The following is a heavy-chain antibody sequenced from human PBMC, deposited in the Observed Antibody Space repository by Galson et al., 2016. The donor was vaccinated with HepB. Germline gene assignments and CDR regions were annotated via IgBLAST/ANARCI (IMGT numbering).Heavy chain of an antibody. CDR2: IYWDDDK. Sequence: PALVTPPQTLTLTCTFSGFSLSTSGVGVGWIRQPPGKALEWLALIYWDDDKRYSPSLKSRLTITKDTSKNQVVLAITNMDPVDAPTSDCAHRVVGSSNTCNAGYFDSWGQGSLVSVSS. V-gene: IGHV2-5*02. D-gene: IGHD6-13*01. J-gene: IGHJ4*02. CDR3: AHRVVGSSNTCNAGYFDS. CDR1: GFSLSTSGVG.